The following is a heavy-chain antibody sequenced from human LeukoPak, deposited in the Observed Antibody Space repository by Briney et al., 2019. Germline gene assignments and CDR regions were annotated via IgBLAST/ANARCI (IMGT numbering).Heavy chain of an antibody. D-gene: IGHD3-9*01. J-gene: IGHJ5*02. CDR1: GFTVSSSY. Sequence: GGSLRLSCAASGFTVSSSYMSWVRQAPGKGLEWVSVIYTCGSTYYADSVKGRFTISRDNSKNTLYLQMNSLRAEDTALYYCAKPYSGTILTGWFDPWGQGTLVTVSS. CDR3: AKPYSGTILTGWFDP. CDR2: IYTCGST. V-gene: IGHV3-53*01.